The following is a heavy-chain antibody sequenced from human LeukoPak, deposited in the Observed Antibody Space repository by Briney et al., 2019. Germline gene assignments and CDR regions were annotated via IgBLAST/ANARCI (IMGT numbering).Heavy chain of an antibody. CDR1: GDSISSSNW. V-gene: IGHV4-4*02. Sequence: KTSGTLSLTCVVSGDSISSSNWWSWVRQPPGKGLEWIGRIYTSGSTNYNPSLKSRVTILVDTSKNQFSLKLSSVTAADTAVYYCAREANGVDYWGQGTLVTVSS. J-gene: IGHJ4*02. CDR2: IYTSGST. CDR3: AREANGVDY.